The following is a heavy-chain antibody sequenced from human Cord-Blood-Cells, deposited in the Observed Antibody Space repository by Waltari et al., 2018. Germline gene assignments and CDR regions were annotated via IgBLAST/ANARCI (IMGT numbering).Heavy chain of an antibody. Sequence: QLQLQESGPGLVKPSETLSLTCPVSGGSISSSSYYWGWIRQPPGKGLEWIGSIYYSGSTYYNPSLKSRVTISVDTSKNQFSLKLSSVTAADTAVYYCARQVGLTHWGSGAFDIWGQGTMVTVSS. CDR3: ARQVGLTHWGSGAFDI. CDR2: IYYSGST. V-gene: IGHV4-39*01. J-gene: IGHJ3*02. CDR1: GGSISSSSYY. D-gene: IGHD7-27*01.